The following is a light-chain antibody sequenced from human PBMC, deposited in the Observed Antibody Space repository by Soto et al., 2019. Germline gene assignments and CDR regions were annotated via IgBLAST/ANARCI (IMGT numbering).Light chain of an antibody. J-gene: IGKJ1*01. CDR3: QQSFSSSWT. Sequence: DIQMTQSPSSLSASVGDSVTITCRASQSIPNSLNWYQQKPGKAPKLLIYATSGLQSGVPSRFSGSGSGTDFTLTISSLQREDFAAYYCQQSFSSSWTFGQGTKVDIK. CDR2: ATS. CDR1: QSIPNS. V-gene: IGKV1-39*01.